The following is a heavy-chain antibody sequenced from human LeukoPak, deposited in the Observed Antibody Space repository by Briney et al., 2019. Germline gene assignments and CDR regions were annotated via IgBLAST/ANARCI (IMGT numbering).Heavy chain of an antibody. CDR2: IYYSGST. CDR1: GGSISSYY. Sequence: SETLSLTCTVSGGSISSYYWSWIRQPPGKGLEWIGYIYYSGSTNYNPSLKSRVTISVDTSKNQFSLKLSSVTAADTAVYYCARGSSSWHNWFDPWGQGTLVTVSS. D-gene: IGHD6-13*01. J-gene: IGHJ5*02. CDR3: ARGSSSWHNWFDP. V-gene: IGHV4-59*08.